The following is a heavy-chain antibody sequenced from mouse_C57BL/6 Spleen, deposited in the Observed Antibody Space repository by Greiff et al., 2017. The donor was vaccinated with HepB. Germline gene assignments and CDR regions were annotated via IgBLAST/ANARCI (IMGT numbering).Heavy chain of an antibody. D-gene: IGHD2-5*01. Sequence: VQLQQSGAELVKPGASVKISCKASGYAFSSYWMNWVKQRPGKGLEWIGQIYPGDGDTNYNGKFKGKATLTADKSSSTAYMQLSSLTSEDSAVYFCARGSSNYPLDYWGQGTSVTGSS. J-gene: IGHJ4*01. V-gene: IGHV1-80*01. CDR2: IYPGDGDT. CDR3: ARGSSNYPLDY. CDR1: GYAFSSYW.